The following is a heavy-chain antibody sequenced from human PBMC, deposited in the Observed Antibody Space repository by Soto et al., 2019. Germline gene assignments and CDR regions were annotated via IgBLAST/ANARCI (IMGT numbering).Heavy chain of an antibody. V-gene: IGHV1-69*06. CDR3: ATIRVRGGPLRFED. CDR1: GGLISKYS. D-gene: IGHD5-12*01. Sequence: QVQLVQSGAEVRKPGSSVKVSCKTSGGLISKYSFNWVRQAPGQGLEWMGGVLPISGSPDYAQKFQGRLTITADRSTSTVYMELSRLRSDDTANYYCATIRVRGGPLRFEDGGQGMLISVSS. CDR2: VLPISGSP. J-gene: IGHJ4*01.